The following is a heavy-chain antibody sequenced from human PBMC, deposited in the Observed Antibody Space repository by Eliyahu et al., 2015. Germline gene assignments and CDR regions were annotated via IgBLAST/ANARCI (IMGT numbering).Heavy chain of an antibody. CDR1: GGSFSGYX. J-gene: IGHJ6*02. CDR3: ARDHSSGWYYYYYGMDV. D-gene: IGHD6-19*01. CDR2: INHSGST. Sequence: QVQLQQWGAGLLKPSETLSLTCAVXGGSFSGYXWSWIRQPPGKGLEWIGEINHSGSTNYNPSLKSRVTISVDTSKNQFSLKLSSVTAADTAVYYCARDHSSGWYYYYYGMDVWGQGTTVTVSS. V-gene: IGHV4-34*01.